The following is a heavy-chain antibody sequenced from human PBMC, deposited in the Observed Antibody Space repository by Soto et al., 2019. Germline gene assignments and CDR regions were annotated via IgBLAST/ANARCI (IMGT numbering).Heavy chain of an antibody. J-gene: IGHJ4*02. CDR1: GFTFSSYA. V-gene: IGHV3-23*01. CDR3: ASVRGIVVVVAPPDY. D-gene: IGHD2-15*01. Sequence: EVQLLESGGGLVQPGGSLRLSCAASGFTFSSYAMSWVRQAPGKGLEWVSAISGSGGSTYYADSVKGRFTISRDNSKNTLYLQMNSLRSEDTAVYYCASVRGIVVVVAPPDYWGQGTLVTVSS. CDR2: ISGSGGST.